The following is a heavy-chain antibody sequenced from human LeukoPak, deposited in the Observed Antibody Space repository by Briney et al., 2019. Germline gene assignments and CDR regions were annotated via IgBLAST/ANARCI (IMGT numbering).Heavy chain of an antibody. Sequence: PGGSLRLSCAASGFTFSSYAMTWVRQAPGKGLEWVSAISGSGESTYYADSVKGRFTISRDSSRNTLFLQMNSLRAEDTAVYYCAKDQSRYSSSWYLYFDSWGQGTLVTVSS. CDR3: AKDQSRYSSSWYLYFDS. V-gene: IGHV3-23*01. D-gene: IGHD6-13*01. CDR1: GFTFSSYA. CDR2: ISGSGEST. J-gene: IGHJ4*02.